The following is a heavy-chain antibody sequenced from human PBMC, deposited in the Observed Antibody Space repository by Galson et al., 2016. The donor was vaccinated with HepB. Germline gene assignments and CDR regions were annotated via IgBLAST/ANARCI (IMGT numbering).Heavy chain of an antibody. CDR2: IYFSGST. D-gene: IGHD4-17*01. CDR3: ARHRRPGDDELDY. CDR1: GGSISDSNSY. Sequence: SETLSPTCTVSGGSISDSNSYWGWIRQPPGKGLEWIGSIYFSGSTYYKPSLKSRLPISVDTATNQFSLKLSSVTAADTAVYYCARHRRPGDDELDYWGQGTLVTVSS. V-gene: IGHV4-39*01. J-gene: IGHJ4*02.